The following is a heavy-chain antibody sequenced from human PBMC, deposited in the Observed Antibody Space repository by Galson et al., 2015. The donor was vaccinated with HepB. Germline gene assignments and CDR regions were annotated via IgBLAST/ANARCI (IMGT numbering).Heavy chain of an antibody. J-gene: IGHJ4*02. V-gene: IGHV3-33*01. CDR1: GFTFSSYG. CDR2: IWYDGSYK. Sequence: SLRLSCAASGFTFSSYGKHWVRQAPGKGLEWVAIIWYDGSYKYYADSVKGRFTISREDSQNTLYLQMIRLRAEDTAVYYCARLSLGGGFDYWGQGTLVTVSS. D-gene: IGHD3-16*01. CDR3: ARLSLGGGFDY.